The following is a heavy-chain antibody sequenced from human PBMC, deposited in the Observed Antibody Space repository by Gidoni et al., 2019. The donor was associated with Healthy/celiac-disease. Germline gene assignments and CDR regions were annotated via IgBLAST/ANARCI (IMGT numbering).Heavy chain of an antibody. Sequence: EVQLVESGGGLVKPGGSLRLSCAASGFTFSSYSMNWVRQAPGKGLEWVSSISSSSSYIYYADSMKGRFTISRDIAKNSLYLQMNSLRAEDTAVYYCARGDSSGWYRRYYYMDVWGKGTTVTVSS. D-gene: IGHD6-19*01. CDR2: ISSSSSYI. CDR1: GFTFSSYS. V-gene: IGHV3-21*01. CDR3: ARGDSSGWYRRYYYMDV. J-gene: IGHJ6*03.